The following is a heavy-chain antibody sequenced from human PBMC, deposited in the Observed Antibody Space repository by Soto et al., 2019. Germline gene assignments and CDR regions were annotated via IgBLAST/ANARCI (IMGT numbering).Heavy chain of an antibody. CDR2: INWNGGST. J-gene: IGHJ6*03. CDR1: GFTFDDYG. Sequence: PGGSLRLSCASSGFTFDDYGMSWVRQAPGKGLEWVSGINWNGGSTGYADSVKGRFTISRDNAKNSLYLQMNSLRAEDTALYHCARDTYYDCIWGNPQEGMDVWGKGTTVTVSS. D-gene: IGHD3-16*01. V-gene: IGHV3-20*01. CDR3: ARDTYYDCIWGNPQEGMDV.